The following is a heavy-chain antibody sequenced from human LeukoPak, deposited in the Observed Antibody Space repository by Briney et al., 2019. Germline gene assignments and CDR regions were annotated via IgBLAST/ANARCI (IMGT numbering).Heavy chain of an antibody. Sequence: SATLSLTCPVSGGSIRSYYWSWIRQPPGKGLEWIGEIFYSGYTNYNPSLKSRVSISVDTSKNQFSLRLSSVTAADTAVYYCAREPMVRGVYPVLYMDVWGKGTTITVSS. CDR3: AREPMVRGVYPVLYMDV. D-gene: IGHD3-10*01. J-gene: IGHJ6*03. V-gene: IGHV4-59*01. CDR2: IFYSGYT. CDR1: GGSIRSYY.